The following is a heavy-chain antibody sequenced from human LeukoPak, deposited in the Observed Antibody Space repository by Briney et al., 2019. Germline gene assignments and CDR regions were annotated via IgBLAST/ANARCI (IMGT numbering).Heavy chain of an antibody. V-gene: IGHV4-59*01. CDR3: AATSTIPARPGY. CDR2: IYYSGST. Sequence: SETLSLTCTVSGGSISSYYWSWIRQPPGKGLEWIGYIYYSGSTNYNPSLKSRVTISVDTSKNQFSLKLSSVTAADTAVYYCAATSTIPARPGYWGQGTLVTVSS. D-gene: IGHD6-6*01. J-gene: IGHJ4*02. CDR1: GGSISSYY.